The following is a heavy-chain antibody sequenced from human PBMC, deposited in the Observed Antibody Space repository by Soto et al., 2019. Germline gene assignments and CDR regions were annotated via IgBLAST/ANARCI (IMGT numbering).Heavy chain of an antibody. Sequence: QVQLVQSGAEVKKPGSSVKVSCKASGGTFSSYAISWVRQAPGQGLEWMGGIIPIFGTANYAQKFQGRVTITADKSTSTAYMELSSLRSEDTAVYYCARGYDSSGYYYSPRTFDYWGQGTLVTVSS. V-gene: IGHV1-69*06. CDR1: GGTFSSYA. CDR2: IIPIFGTA. J-gene: IGHJ4*02. D-gene: IGHD3-22*01. CDR3: ARGYDSSGYYYSPRTFDY.